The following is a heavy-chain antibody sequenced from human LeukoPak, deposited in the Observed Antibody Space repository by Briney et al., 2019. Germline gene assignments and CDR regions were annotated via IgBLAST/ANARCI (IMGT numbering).Heavy chain of an antibody. CDR1: GFNFTNYN. CDR3: ARDLAWDAFDI. V-gene: IGHV3-21*01. Sequence: KPGGSLRLSCAASGFNFTNYNMNWVRQAPGKGLEWVSSIHSSSGSIYYADSLKGRFTISRDNAKNSLYLQMNSLRAEDTAVYYCARDLAWDAFDIRGQGTMVTVSS. J-gene: IGHJ3*02. CDR2: IHSSSGSI.